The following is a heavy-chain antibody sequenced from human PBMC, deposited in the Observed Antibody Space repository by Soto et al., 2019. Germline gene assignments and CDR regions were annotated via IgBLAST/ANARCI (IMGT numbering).Heavy chain of an antibody. J-gene: IGHJ4*02. Sequence: QVQLVQSGAEVKKPGASVKVSCKASGYTFTSYDINWVRQAPGQGLEWVGWMTPNSGDTGYAQTVQGRVTLTRDTPRSTAYMELSSLTSEATAGYYCARNLYNTGSFDHWGQGTLVTVSS. CDR1: GYTFTSYD. CDR3: ARNLYNTGSFDH. CDR2: MTPNSGDT. D-gene: IGHD1-20*01. V-gene: IGHV1-8*02.